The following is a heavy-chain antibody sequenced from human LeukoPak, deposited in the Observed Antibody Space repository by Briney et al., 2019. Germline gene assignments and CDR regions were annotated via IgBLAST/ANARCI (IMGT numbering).Heavy chain of an antibody. CDR3: ARRTARYCYYYMDV. Sequence: SQILSLTCTVSGGSISSGGYYWSWIRQHPGKGLEWIGYIYYSGSTYYNPSLKSRVTISVDTSKNQFSLKLSSVTAADTAVYYCARRTARYCYYYMDVWGKGTTVTVS. CDR1: GGSISSGGYY. V-gene: IGHV4-31*03. J-gene: IGHJ6*03. CDR2: IYYSGST. D-gene: IGHD5-18*01.